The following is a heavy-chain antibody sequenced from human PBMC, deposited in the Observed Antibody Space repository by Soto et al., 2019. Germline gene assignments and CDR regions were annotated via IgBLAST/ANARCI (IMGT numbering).Heavy chain of an antibody. J-gene: IGHJ4*02. CDR2: IYYSGST. CDR3: ARTIDPDYGDYVEQYYFDY. V-gene: IGHV4-31*03. CDR1: GGSISSGGYY. Sequence: SETLSLTCTVSGGSISSGGYYWSWIRQHPGKGLEWIGYIYYSGSTYYNPSLKSRVTISVDTSKNQSSLKLSSVTAADTAVYYCARTIDPDYGDYVEQYYFDYWGQGTLVTVSS. D-gene: IGHD4-17*01.